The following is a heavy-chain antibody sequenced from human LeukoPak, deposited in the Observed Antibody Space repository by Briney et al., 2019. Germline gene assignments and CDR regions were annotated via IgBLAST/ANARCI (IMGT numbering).Heavy chain of an antibody. CDR3: ARETPYGSLTFDY. CDR2: IHGSAK. V-gene: IGHV3-7*03. Sequence: GGSLRLSCAASGFTFSSYWMSGVRQAPGKGLEGVANIHGSAKYYVDSVKGRFTISRDNAKSSVYLQMNSLRAEDTAVYYCARETPYGSLTFDYWGQGTLVTVSS. CDR1: GFTFSSYW. J-gene: IGHJ4*02. D-gene: IGHD3-10*01.